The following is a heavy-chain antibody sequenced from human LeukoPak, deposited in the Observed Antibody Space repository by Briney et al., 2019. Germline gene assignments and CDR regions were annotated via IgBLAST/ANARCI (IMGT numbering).Heavy chain of an antibody. CDR1: GFTFSSYA. CDR2: ISSSGGST. V-gene: IGHV3-23*01. Sequence: GGSLRLSCAASGFTFSSYAMSWVRQAPGKGLEWVSAISSSGGSTYYADSVKGRFTISRDKSKNTLYLQMNSLRAEDTAVYYCAKDPYSGYDYGYFDYWGQGTLVTVSS. D-gene: IGHD5-12*01. J-gene: IGHJ4*02. CDR3: AKDPYSGYDYGYFDY.